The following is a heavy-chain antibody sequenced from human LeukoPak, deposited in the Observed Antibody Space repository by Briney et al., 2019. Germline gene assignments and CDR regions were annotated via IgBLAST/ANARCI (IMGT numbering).Heavy chain of an antibody. D-gene: IGHD2-2*01. CDR1: GFTFSTFA. CDR3: AKDFVGTVPYVFDI. CDR2: ISGSGDTT. V-gene: IGHV3-23*01. J-gene: IGHJ3*02. Sequence: GGSLRLSCTASGFTFSTFAMGWVRQAPGKGLQWVSGISGSGDTTCYADSVKGRFAISRDNSENTLYLQMNRLRDEDTAVYHCAKDFVGTVPYVFDIWGQGTMVTVSS.